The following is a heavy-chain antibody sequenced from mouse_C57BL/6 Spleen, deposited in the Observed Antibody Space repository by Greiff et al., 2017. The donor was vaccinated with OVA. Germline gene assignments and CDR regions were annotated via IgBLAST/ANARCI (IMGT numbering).Heavy chain of an antibody. CDR1: GYAFSSYW. CDR3: ARREGLRGPFAY. CDR2: IYPGDGDT. V-gene: IGHV1-80*01. Sequence: QVQLQQSGAELVKPGASVKISCKASGYAFSSYWMNWVKQRPGKGLEWIGQIYPGDGDTNYNGKFKGKATLTADKSSSTASMQLSSLTSEDSAVYFCARREGLRGPFAYWGQGTLVTVSA. D-gene: IGHD1-1*01. J-gene: IGHJ3*01.